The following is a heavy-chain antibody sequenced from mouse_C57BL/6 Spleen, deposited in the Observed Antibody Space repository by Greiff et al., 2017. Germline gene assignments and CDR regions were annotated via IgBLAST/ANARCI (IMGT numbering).Heavy chain of an antibody. CDR1: GFTFSDYY. CDR2: INYDGSST. CDR3: AREIYDGYPGYAMDY. D-gene: IGHD2-3*01. V-gene: IGHV5-16*01. J-gene: IGHJ4*01. Sequence: EVKLVESEGGLVQPGSSMKLSCTASGFTFSDYYMAWVRQVPEKGLEWVANINYDGSSTYYLDSLKSRFIISRDNAKNILYLQMSSLKSEDTATYYCAREIYDGYPGYAMDYWGQGTSVTVSS.